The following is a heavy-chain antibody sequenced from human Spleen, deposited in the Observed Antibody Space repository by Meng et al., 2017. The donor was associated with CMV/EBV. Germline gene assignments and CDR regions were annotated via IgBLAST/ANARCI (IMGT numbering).Heavy chain of an antibody. D-gene: IGHD3-3*01. CDR3: ARLYYVFNWFDP. V-gene: IGHV4-39*07. Sequence: CTVSGGSISSSTYYWGWIRQPPGKGPEWIGSIYYSGSTYYNPSLKSRVTISVDTSENQFSLQLTSVTAADTAVYYCARLYYVFNWFDPWGQGTLVTVSS. CDR1: GGSISSSTYY. J-gene: IGHJ5*02. CDR2: IYYSGST.